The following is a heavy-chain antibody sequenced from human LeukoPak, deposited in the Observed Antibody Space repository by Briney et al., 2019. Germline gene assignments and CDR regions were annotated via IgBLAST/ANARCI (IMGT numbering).Heavy chain of an antibody. CDR3: ARVGDYSYYYYYMDV. Sequence: GGSLRLSCAASGFSFSSYWMSWVRQAPGKGLEWVANIRKDGSEKYYVDSVKGRFTISRDNTKNSLYLQMNSLRAEDTAVYYCARVGDYSYYYYYMDVWGKGTTVTVSS. CDR2: IRKDGSEK. J-gene: IGHJ6*03. V-gene: IGHV3-7*01. CDR1: GFSFSSYW. D-gene: IGHD3-10*01.